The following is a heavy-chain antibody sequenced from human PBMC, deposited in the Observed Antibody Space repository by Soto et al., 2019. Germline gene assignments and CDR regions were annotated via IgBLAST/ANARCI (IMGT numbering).Heavy chain of an antibody. D-gene: IGHD6-19*01. V-gene: IGHV3-21*01. Sequence: VQLVESGGGLVKPGGSLRLSCAASGFTFSSYSMNWVRQAPGKGLEWVSSISSSSSYIDYADSVKGRFTISRDKAKNSLHLQMNGLRADDTDVYYCARDKNRLWLVGLYYFDYWGQGTLVTVSS. J-gene: IGHJ4*02. CDR3: ARDKNRLWLVGLYYFDY. CDR2: ISSSSSYI. CDR1: GFTFSSYS.